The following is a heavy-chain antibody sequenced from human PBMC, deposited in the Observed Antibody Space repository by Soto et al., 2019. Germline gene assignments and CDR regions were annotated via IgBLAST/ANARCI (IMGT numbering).Heavy chain of an antibody. Sequence: EVQLLESGGGLVQPGGSLRLSCVASGFTISSYAISWVRQAPGEGLEWVSTISGSGGGSHTLYYTDSVKGRFTISRDNAKNTLYLQMNSLSDDDSAVYYCARGGPYNYGPRGSRVADFWGQGTLVTVSS. CDR2: ISGSGGGSHTL. CDR1: GFTISSYA. CDR3: ARGGPYNYGPRGSRVADF. D-gene: IGHD5-18*01. J-gene: IGHJ4*02. V-gene: IGHV3-23*01.